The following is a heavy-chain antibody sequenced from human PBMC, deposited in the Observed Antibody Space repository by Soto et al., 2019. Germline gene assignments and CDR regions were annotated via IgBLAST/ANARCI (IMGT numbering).Heavy chain of an antibody. D-gene: IGHD6-13*01. V-gene: IGHV3-30*03. CDR2: ISYDGSDK. CDR3: GAGQYFSDY. Sequence: QVQLVESGGGVVQPGRSLRLSCAASGFTFSSYGMHWLRQAPGKGLEWVALISYDGSDKYYADSVKGRFTISRDNSKNTLYLQMTTLRVEDTAVYYCGAGQYFSDYWGQGTLVTVSS. CDR1: GFTFSSYG. J-gene: IGHJ4*02.